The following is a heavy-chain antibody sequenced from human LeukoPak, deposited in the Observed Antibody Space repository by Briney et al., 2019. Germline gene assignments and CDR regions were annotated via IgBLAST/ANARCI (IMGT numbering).Heavy chain of an antibody. J-gene: IGHJ4*02. CDR3: AGSAYSSSWSLGY. CDR1: GGSISSGGYY. Sequence: PQTLSLTCTVSGGSISSGGYYWSWIRQHPGKGLEWIGYIYYSGSTYYNPSLKSRVTISVDTSKNQFSLKLSSVTAADTAVYYCAGSAYSSSWSLGYWGQGTLVTVSS. CDR2: IYYSGST. V-gene: IGHV4-31*03. D-gene: IGHD6-13*01.